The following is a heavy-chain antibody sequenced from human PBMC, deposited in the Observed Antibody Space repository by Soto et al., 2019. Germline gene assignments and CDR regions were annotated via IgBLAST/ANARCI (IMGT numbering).Heavy chain of an antibody. J-gene: IGHJ6*02. CDR1: GYTFTGYY. D-gene: IGHD1-26*01. V-gene: IGHV1-2*04. CDR2: INPNSGGT. CDR3: AREIVGATLYYYYGMDV. Sequence: GASVKVSCKASGYTFTGYYMHWVRQAPGQGLEWMGWINPNSGGTNYAQKFQGWVTMTRDTSISTAYMELSRLRSDDTAVYYCAREIVGATLYYYYGMDVWGQGTTVTVSS.